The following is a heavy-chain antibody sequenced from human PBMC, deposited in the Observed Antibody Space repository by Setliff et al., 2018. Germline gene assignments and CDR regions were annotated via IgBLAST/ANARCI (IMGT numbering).Heavy chain of an antibody. CDR3: VRARTTNYDFWSGLNAFDI. J-gene: IGHJ3*02. CDR2: IWSDGINK. V-gene: IGHV3-33*01. D-gene: IGHD3-3*01. CDR1: GFTFFNHA. Sequence: GGSLRLSCGASGFTFFNHAMHWVRQTPGKGLEWVAMIWSDGINKYYGASVKGRFTVSRDNSKKMVYLEMNTLGAEDTALYYCVRARTTNYDFWSGLNAFDIWGQGTMVTVSS.